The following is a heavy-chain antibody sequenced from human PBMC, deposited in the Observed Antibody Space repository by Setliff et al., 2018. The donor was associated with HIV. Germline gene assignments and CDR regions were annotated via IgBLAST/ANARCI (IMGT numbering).Heavy chain of an antibody. CDR1: GYTFTSYY. V-gene: IGHV1-46*01. D-gene: IGHD3-3*01. J-gene: IGHJ6*02. Sequence: GASVKVSCKASGYTFTSYYMHWVRQAPGQGLEWMGIINPSGGSTSYAQKFQGRVTMTRDTSTSTVYMELSSLRSEDTAVYYCARTYYNFWSGDYYYYGMDVWGQGTTVTV. CDR3: ARTYYNFWSGDYYYYGMDV. CDR2: INPSGGST.